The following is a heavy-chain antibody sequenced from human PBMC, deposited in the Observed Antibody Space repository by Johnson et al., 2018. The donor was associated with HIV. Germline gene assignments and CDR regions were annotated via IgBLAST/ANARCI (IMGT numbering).Heavy chain of an antibody. CDR1: GFAFSNFG. J-gene: IGHJ3*02. CDR2: TSYDGSNK. Sequence: QVQLVESGGGVVQPGRSLRLSCAASGFAFSNFGMHWVRQAPGKGLEWVAVTSYDGSNKYYADSVKGRFTISRDNSKNTLYLQMNSLRAEDTAVYYCAKDRGVVVTAAPYEAFDIWGQGTMVTVSS. D-gene: IGHD2-21*02. CDR3: AKDRGVVVTAAPYEAFDI. V-gene: IGHV3-30*18.